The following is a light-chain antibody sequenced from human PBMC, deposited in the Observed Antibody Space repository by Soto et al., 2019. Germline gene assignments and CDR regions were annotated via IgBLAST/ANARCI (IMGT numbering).Light chain of an antibody. CDR3: QQVDSYPRT. Sequence: IQLTHSPSSLSASVGDRVTVTCRASQGIGTYLVWYQQKSGKTPTVLIYASSTLQTGVPSRFSGSGSGKDFSLTISSLHPEDVATYYCQQVDSYPRTFGHWMKVEIX. J-gene: IGKJ1*01. V-gene: IGKV1-9*01. CDR1: QGIGTY. CDR2: ASS.